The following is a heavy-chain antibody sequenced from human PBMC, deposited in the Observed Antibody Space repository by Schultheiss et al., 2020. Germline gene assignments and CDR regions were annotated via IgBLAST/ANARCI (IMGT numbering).Heavy chain of an antibody. V-gene: IGHV4-4*02. Sequence: SETLSLTCAVSGGSISSSNWWSWVRQPPGKGLEWIGEIYHSGSTNYNPSLKSRVTISVDKSKNQFSLKLSSVTAADTAVYYCAREGYSSGWYVGVWGQGTLVTVSS. CDR3: AREGYSSGWYVGV. CDR1: GGSISSSNW. CDR2: IYHSGST. J-gene: IGHJ4*02. D-gene: IGHD6-19*01.